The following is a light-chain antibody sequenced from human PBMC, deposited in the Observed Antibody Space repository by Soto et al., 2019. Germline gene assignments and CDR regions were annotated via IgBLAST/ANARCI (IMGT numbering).Light chain of an antibody. CDR2: DAS. CDR1: QSVSSY. Sequence: EIVLTQSPATLSLSPGERATLSCRASQSVSSYLAWYQQKPGQAPRLLIYDASNRATGIPARFSGSGSGTDFPLTISSLEPEDFAVYYCQQRINWPPRFTFGPGTKVDIK. CDR3: QQRINWPPRFT. J-gene: IGKJ3*01. V-gene: IGKV3-11*01.